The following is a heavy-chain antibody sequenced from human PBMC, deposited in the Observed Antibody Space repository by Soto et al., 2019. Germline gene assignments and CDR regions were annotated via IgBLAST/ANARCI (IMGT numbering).Heavy chain of an antibody. Sequence: PSETLSLTCAVYGGSFSGYYWNWIRQPPGKGLEWIGEINHSGSTNYNPSLKSRVTISLDTSKNQFSLKLSSMTAADTAVYYCARSYGRNFDYWGQGTLVTVSS. J-gene: IGHJ4*02. D-gene: IGHD5-18*01. CDR3: ARSYGRNFDY. V-gene: IGHV4-34*01. CDR2: INHSGST. CDR1: GGSFSGYY.